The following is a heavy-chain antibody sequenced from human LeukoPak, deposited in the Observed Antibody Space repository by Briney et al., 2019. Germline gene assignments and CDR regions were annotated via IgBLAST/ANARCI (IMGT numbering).Heavy chain of an antibody. J-gene: IGHJ2*01. D-gene: IGHD3-16*01. CDR2: IYSSGSA. Sequence: SETLSLTCIVSGGSISSDYWSWIRQPAGKGLEWIGRIYSSGSANYNPSLKSRVTISVDTSKNQFSLKLSSVTAADTAVYYCASRFGEPSYWYFDLWGRGTLATVSS. CDR1: GGSISSDY. CDR3: ASRFGEPSYWYFDL. V-gene: IGHV4-4*07.